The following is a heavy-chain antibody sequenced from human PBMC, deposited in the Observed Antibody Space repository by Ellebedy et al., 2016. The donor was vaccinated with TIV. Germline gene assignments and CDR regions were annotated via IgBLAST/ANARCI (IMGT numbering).Heavy chain of an antibody. CDR2: ISSSSSYI. J-gene: IGHJ4*02. CDR3: ARRGYSGYDSG. CDR1: GFTFSSYS. Sequence: GESLKISCAASGFTFSSYSMNWVRQAPGKGLEWVSSISSSSSYIYYADSVKGRFTISRDNAKNSLYLQMNSLRAEDTAVYYCARRGYSGYDSGWGQGTLVTVSS. D-gene: IGHD5-12*01. V-gene: IGHV3-21*01.